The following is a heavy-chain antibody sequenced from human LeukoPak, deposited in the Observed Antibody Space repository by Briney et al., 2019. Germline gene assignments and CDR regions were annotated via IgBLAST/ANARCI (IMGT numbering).Heavy chain of an antibody. CDR2: ISSSSSYT. CDR3: ARYRFGELTYGMDV. J-gene: IGHJ6*04. D-gene: IGHD3-10*01. Sequence: GGSLRLSCAASGFTFSDYYMSWIRQAPGKGLEWVSYISSSSSYTNYADSVKGRFTISRDNAKNSLYLQMNSLRAEDTAVHYCARYRFGELTYGMDVWGKGTTVTVSS. V-gene: IGHV3-11*06. CDR1: GFTFSDYY.